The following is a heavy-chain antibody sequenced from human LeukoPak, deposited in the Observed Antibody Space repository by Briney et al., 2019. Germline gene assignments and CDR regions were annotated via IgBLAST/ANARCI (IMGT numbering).Heavy chain of an antibody. CDR2: ISWNSGSI. Sequence: GGSLRLSCAASGFTFDDYAMHWVRQAPGKGLEWVSGISWNSGSIGYADSVKGRFTISRDNAKNSLYLHMNSLRAEDTALYYCAKVPYPYSGYENYYFDYWGQGTLVTVSS. J-gene: IGHJ4*02. D-gene: IGHD5-12*01. V-gene: IGHV3-9*01. CDR1: GFTFDDYA. CDR3: AKVPYPYSGYENYYFDY.